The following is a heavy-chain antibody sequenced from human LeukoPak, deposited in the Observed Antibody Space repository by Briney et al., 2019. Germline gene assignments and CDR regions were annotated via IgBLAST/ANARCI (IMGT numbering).Heavy chain of an antibody. CDR3: ARDTADIGVVPAPYSYFNFVMVV. CDR1: GFTFSDYY. D-gene: IGHD2-2*01. CDR2: ISSSGSTI. Sequence: GGSLRLSCAASGFTFSDYYMSWIRQAPGKGLEWVSYISSSGSTIYYADSVKGRFTISRDNAKNSLYLQMNSLRAEDTAVYYCARDTADIGVVPAPYSYFNFVMVVWGQSTTVTVSS. V-gene: IGHV3-11*01. J-gene: IGHJ6*02.